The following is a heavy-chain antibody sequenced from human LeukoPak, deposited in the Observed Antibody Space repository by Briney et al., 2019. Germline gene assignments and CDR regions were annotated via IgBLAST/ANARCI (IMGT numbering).Heavy chain of an antibody. CDR3: ARHGDGYCSGGSCVPFDY. V-gene: IGHV4-34*01. CDR2: INHSGST. J-gene: IGHJ4*02. CDR1: GGSFSGYY. D-gene: IGHD2-15*01. Sequence: SETLSLTCAVYGGSFSGYYWSWIRQPPGKGLEWIGEINHSGSTNYNPSLKSRVTISVDTSKNQFSLKLSSVTAADTAVYYCARHGDGYCSGGSCVPFDYWGQGTLVTVSS.